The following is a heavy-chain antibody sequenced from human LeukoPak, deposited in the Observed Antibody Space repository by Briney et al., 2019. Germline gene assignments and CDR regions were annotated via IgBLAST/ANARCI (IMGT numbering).Heavy chain of an antibody. CDR3: ARESDRYCFSTSCPNWYDP. CDR1: GGSISSSTYY. CDR2: LYYSGST. Sequence: SETLSLTCTVSGGSISSSTYYWGWIRQPPGKGLEWIGSLYYSGSTYYNPSLKSRVTISVDTSKNQFSLKLSSVTAADTAVYYCARESDRYCFSTSCPNWYDPWAREPWSPSPQ. D-gene: IGHD2-2*01. J-gene: IGHJ5*02. V-gene: IGHV4-39*07.